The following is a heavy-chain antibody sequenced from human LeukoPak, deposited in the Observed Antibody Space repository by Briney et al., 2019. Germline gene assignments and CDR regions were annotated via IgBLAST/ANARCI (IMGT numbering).Heavy chain of an antibody. CDR3: ATGYSSTWYNFDY. V-gene: IGHV4-59*01. D-gene: IGHD6-13*01. J-gene: IGHJ4*02. CDR2: IYHSGST. CDR1: GDSISSYY. Sequence: SETLSLTCTVSGDSISSYYWSWIRQPPGKGLEWIGYIYHSGSTNYNPSLKSRVTISADTSKDQFSLKLASVTAADTAVYYCATGYSSTWYNFDYGGQGTLVTVSS.